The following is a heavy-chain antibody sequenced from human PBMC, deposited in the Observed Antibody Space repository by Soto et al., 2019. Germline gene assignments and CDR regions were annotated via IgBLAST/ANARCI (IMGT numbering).Heavy chain of an antibody. CDR2: ISPNNGNT. J-gene: IGHJ4*02. V-gene: IGHV1-18*01. Sequence: QVQLVQSGAELKKPGASVKVSCKASGYSFSNYEISWVRQAPGQGLEWMGWISPNNGNTNYAQKFQGIVIMTTDTSTSTAYMEMRRLRSDDTAVYYCASRQVTINNFGVVTDDDYWGQGTLVTVSS. CDR3: ASRQVTINNFGVVTDDDY. D-gene: IGHD3-3*02. CDR1: GYSFSNYE.